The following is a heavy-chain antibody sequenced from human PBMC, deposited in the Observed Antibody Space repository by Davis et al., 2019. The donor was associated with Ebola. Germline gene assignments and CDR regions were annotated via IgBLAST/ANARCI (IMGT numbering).Heavy chain of an antibody. CDR3: AKKPRNGSGSYGMDV. CDR2: IRSKANSYAT. V-gene: IGHV3-73*01. CDR1: GFTFSGSA. D-gene: IGHD3-10*01. J-gene: IGHJ6*02. Sequence: GESLKISCAASGFTFSGSAMHWVRQASGKGLEWVGRIRSKANSYATAYAASVKGRFTISRDDSKNTAYLQMNSLKTEDTAVYYCAKKPRNGSGSYGMDVWGQGTTVTVSS.